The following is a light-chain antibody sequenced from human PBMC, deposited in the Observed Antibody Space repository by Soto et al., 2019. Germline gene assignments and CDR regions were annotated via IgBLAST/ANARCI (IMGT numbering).Light chain of an antibody. Sequence: EMVLTRSQGTLSLSPGERATLSCRASQSSSSGYLARYEEKPGKAHRRLIYGASSRATGIPDRFSGSGSENDFTLTISRLAPEDFAGYFCQRYGTSLTWTFGQGTKVEIK. CDR3: QRYGTSLTWT. J-gene: IGKJ1*01. CDR2: GAS. V-gene: IGKV3-20*01. CDR1: QSSSSGY.